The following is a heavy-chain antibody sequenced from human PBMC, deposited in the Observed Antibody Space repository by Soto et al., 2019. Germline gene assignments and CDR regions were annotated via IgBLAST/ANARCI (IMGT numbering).Heavy chain of an antibody. CDR3: ARRDTSGFLRYFDN. D-gene: IGHD3-3*01. CDR1: GGTLSSFINYP. J-gene: IGHJ4*02. Sequence: QMQLVQSGAEVKKPGSSVKVSCKASGGTLSSFINYPINWVRQAPGQGLEWMGGIVPNVGTVNYAQKFQGRVTITADKSKGTVYMEVSSLRSEDTALYYCARRDTSGFLRYFDNWGQGTLVTVSS. CDR2: IVPNVGTV. V-gene: IGHV1-69*06.